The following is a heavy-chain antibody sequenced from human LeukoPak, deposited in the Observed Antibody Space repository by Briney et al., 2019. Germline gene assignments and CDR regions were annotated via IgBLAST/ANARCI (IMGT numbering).Heavy chain of an antibody. V-gene: IGHV4-34*01. D-gene: IGHD3-16*02. J-gene: IGHJ4*02. CDR1: GGSFSGYY. Sequence: SETLSLTCAVYGGSFSGYYWSWIRPPPGKGLEWIGEINHSGSTNYNPSLKSRVTISVDTSKNQFSLKLSSVTAADTAVYYCARGSDDYVWGSYRHGFDYWGQGTLVTVSS. CDR3: ARGSDDYVWGSYRHGFDY. CDR2: INHSGST.